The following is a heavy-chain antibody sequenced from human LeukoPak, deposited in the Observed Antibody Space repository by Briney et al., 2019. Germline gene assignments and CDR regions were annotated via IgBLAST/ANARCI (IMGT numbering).Heavy chain of an antibody. D-gene: IGHD1-26*01. CDR1: GGSFSGYY. J-gene: IGHJ4*02. V-gene: IGHV4-34*01. CDR2: INHSGST. CDR3: ARDIVGAEETGGTLGFDY. Sequence: PSETLSLTCAVYGGSFSGYYWSWIRQPPGKGLEWIGEINHSGSTNYNPSLKSRVTISVDTSKNQFSLKLSSVTAADTAVYYCARDIVGAEETGGTLGFDYWGQGTLVTVSS.